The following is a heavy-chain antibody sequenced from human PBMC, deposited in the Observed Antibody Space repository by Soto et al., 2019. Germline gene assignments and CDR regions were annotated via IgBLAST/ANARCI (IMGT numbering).Heavy chain of an antibody. J-gene: IGHJ4*02. Sequence: EVQLVESGGGLIQPGGSLRLSCAVSGFTVSSKYMIWVRQAPGKGLEWVSLIYGSDRTDYADSVKGRFTISRDSSKNTLCLQMNSLRAEDTAVYYCATSHDSAGAFDYWGQGTLVTVSS. V-gene: IGHV3-53*01. CDR1: GFTVSSKY. CDR3: ATSHDSAGAFDY. CDR2: IYGSDRT. D-gene: IGHD7-27*01.